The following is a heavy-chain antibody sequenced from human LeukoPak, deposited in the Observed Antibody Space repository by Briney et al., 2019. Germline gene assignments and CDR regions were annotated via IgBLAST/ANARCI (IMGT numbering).Heavy chain of an antibody. D-gene: IGHD3-10*01. Sequence: GGSLRLSCAASGFTFSNYEMNWVRQAPGKGLEWVAYISISGTITHYGDSVKGRFTISRDTAKNSLYLQMNSLRVEDSALYYCARGGFGEFPFDYWGQGTLVTVSP. J-gene: IGHJ4*02. CDR3: ARGGFGEFPFDY. CDR2: ISISGTIT. V-gene: IGHV3-48*03. CDR1: GFTFSNYE.